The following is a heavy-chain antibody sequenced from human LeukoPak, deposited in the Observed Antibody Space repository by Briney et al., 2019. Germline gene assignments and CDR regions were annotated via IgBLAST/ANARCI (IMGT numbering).Heavy chain of an antibody. V-gene: IGHV4-34*01. CDR1: GGSFSGYY. Sequence: SETLSLTYAVWGGSFSGYYWSLIRQPPGKGLEWVGEIHHCGSTNYHPFLKSRIPISVDTPKNQFSLKLSSVTAADTAVYYCARQLAMRSYYFDYWGQGTLVTVSS. J-gene: IGHJ4*02. CDR3: ARQLAMRSYYFDY. CDR2: IHHCGST. D-gene: IGHD1-1*01.